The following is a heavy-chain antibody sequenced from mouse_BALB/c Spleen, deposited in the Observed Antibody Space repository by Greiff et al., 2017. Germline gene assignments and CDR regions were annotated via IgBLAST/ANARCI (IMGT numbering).Heavy chain of an antibody. Sequence: EVQLVEPGGDLVKPGGSLKLSCAASGYTFSSYGMPWVLQTPDKRLEWVVTISSGGSYTYYPDSVKGRFTISRDNAKNTLYLQMSSLKSEDTAMYYCARHWEYGNPHAYWGQGTVVTVSA. CDR3: ARHWEYGNPHAY. J-gene: IGHJ3*01. V-gene: IGHV5-6*01. CDR2: ISSGGSYT. CDR1: GYTFSSYG. D-gene: IGHD2-1*01.